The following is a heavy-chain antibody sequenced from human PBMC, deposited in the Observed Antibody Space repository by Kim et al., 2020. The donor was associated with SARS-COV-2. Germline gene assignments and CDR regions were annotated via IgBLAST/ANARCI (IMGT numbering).Heavy chain of an antibody. CDR3: AKATTGHYYYMDV. V-gene: IGHV4-4*09. Sequence: YNSPLQSRVAISVDTSKNPFSLELSSVTAAGTAVYYCAKATTGHYYYMDVWGKGTTVTVSS. J-gene: IGHJ6*03. D-gene: IGHD4-17*01.